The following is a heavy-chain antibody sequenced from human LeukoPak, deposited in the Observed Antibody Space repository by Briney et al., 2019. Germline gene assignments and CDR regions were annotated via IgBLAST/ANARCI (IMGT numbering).Heavy chain of an antibody. CDR1: GFTFSSYW. Sequence: GGSLRLSCAAYGFTFSSYWMHWVRQAPGKGLVWVSRIKSDGSTNYADSVKGRFTISRDNAKNTVSLQMNSLRAEDTGVYYCARAPSEIGGYYPEYFRHWGQGTLVTVSS. CDR3: ARAPSEIGGYYPEYFRH. V-gene: IGHV3-74*01. D-gene: IGHD3-22*01. J-gene: IGHJ1*01. CDR2: IKSDGST.